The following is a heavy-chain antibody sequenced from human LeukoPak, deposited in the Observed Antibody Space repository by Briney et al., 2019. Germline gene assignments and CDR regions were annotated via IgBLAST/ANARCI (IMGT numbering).Heavy chain of an antibody. Sequence: GGSLRLSCATSGFSFSSNWMSWVRQAPGKGLEWVASMNQDGSSVHYIDSVKGRFIVSRDNAKNLLLLQMNSLRAEDTGVYYCASLLSAATRWNYWGQGILVTVSS. D-gene: IGHD2-15*01. CDR1: GFSFSSNW. J-gene: IGHJ4*02. CDR3: ASLLSAATRWNY. V-gene: IGHV3-7*01. CDR2: MNQDGSSV.